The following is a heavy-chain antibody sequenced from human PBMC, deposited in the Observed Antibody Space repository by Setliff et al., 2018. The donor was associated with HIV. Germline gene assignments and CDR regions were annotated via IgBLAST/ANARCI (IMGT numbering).Heavy chain of an antibody. CDR3: ARGTLNYLDY. Sequence: SATLSLTCSVTGDSVNNGGFFWNWIRQTPGKGLEWIGNVYYRVSTKYNPSLKSRVTLSVDTSKNQFDLKVNSVTAADTAVYYCARGTLNYLDYWGQGALVTVSS. V-gene: IGHV4-61*08. CDR2: VYYRVST. D-gene: IGHD2-8*01. J-gene: IGHJ4*02. CDR1: GDSVNNGGFF.